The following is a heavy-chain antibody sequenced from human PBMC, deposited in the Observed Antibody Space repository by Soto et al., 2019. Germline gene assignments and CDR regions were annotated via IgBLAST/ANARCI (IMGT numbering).Heavy chain of an antibody. D-gene: IGHD1-26*01. Sequence: PSETLSLTCTVSGGSLSSYYWSWIRQPPGKGLEWIGYIYYSGSTNYNPSLKSRVTISVDTSKNQFSLKLSSVTAADTAVYYCARRGSGSYYDYWGQGTLVTVSS. CDR1: GGSLSSYY. CDR2: IYYSGST. CDR3: ARRGSGSYYDY. V-gene: IGHV4-59*08. J-gene: IGHJ4*02.